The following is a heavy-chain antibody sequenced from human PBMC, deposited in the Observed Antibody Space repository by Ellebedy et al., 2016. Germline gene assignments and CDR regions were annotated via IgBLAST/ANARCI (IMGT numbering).Heavy chain of an antibody. D-gene: IGHD3-10*01. CDR3: ARVRRAQIRGPFDY. CDR1: RYTFTDYY. CDR2: IIPNSGGT. J-gene: IGHJ4*02. Sequence: ASVKVSXKASRYTFTDYYIHWVRQAPGQGLEWMGYIIPNSGGTTYARKFHGRVRVTRDTSISTVYMELSGLGADDSAVYFCARVRRAQIRGPFDYWGQGTPVTVSS. V-gene: IGHV1-2*02.